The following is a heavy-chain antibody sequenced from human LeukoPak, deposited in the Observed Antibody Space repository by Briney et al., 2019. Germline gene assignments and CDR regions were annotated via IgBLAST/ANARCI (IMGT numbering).Heavy chain of an antibody. Sequence: PSGTLSLTCAASGGSISSSNWWSWVRQPPGKGLEWIGEIYHSGSTNYNPSLKSRVTISVDKSKNQFSLKLSSVTAADTAVYYCARKHYYYDSSGYYWYFDLWGRGTLVTVSS. V-gene: IGHV4-4*02. J-gene: IGHJ2*01. CDR3: ARKHYYYDSSGYYWYFDL. CDR1: GGSISSSNW. CDR2: IYHSGST. D-gene: IGHD3-22*01.